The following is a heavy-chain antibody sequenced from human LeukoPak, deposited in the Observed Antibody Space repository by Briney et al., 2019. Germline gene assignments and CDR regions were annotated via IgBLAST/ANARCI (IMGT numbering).Heavy chain of an antibody. CDR3: ARDQDYDILTGNHGAFDI. J-gene: IGHJ3*02. V-gene: IGHV3-30-3*01. CDR1: GFTFSSYA. CDR2: ISYDGSNK. D-gene: IGHD3-9*01. Sequence: SGGSLRLSCAASGFTFSSYAMHWVRQAPGKGLEWVAVISYDGSNKYYADSVKGRFTISRDNSKNTLYLQMNSLRAEDTAVYYCARDQDYDILTGNHGAFDIWGQGTMVTVSS.